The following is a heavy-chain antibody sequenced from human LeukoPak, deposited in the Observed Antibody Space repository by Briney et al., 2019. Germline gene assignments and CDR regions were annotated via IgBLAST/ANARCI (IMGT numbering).Heavy chain of an antibody. J-gene: IGHJ4*02. D-gene: IGHD6-13*01. CDR1: GGSISSYY. V-gene: IGHV4-59*01. CDR3: AREGIAAAGLDY. Sequence: PSETLSLTCTVSGGSISSYYWSWIRQPPGKGLEWIGYIYYSGSTNYNPPLKSRVTISVDTSKNQFSLKLSSVTAADTAVYYCAREGIAAAGLDYWGQGTLVTVSS. CDR2: IYYSGST.